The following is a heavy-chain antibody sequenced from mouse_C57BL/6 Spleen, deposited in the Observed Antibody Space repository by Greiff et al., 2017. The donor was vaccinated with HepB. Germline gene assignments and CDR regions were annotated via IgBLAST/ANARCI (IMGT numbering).Heavy chain of an antibody. V-gene: IGHV5-4*01. J-gene: IGHJ4*01. Sequence: EVQGVESGGGLVKPGGSLKLSCAASGFTFSSYAMSWVRQTPEKRLEWVATISDGGSYTYYPDNVKGRFTISRDNAKNNLYLQMSHLKSEDTAMYYCARAPGREAMDYWGQGTSVTVSS. CDR2: ISDGGSYT. CDR1: GFTFSSYA. CDR3: ARAPGREAMDY.